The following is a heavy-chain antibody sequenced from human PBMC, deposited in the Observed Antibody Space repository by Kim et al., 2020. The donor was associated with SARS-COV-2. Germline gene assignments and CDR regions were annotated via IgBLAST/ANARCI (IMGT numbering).Heavy chain of an antibody. V-gene: IGHV7-4-1*02. J-gene: IGHJ6*03. CDR1: GYTFTSYA. CDR2: INTNTGNP. Sequence: ASVKVSCKASGYTFTSYAMNWVRQAPGQGLEWMGWINTNTGNPTYAQGFTGRFVFSLDTSVSTAYLQISSLKAEDTAVYYCARVTTITVTGTRYYYYMDVWGKGTTVTVSS. CDR3: ARVTTITVTGTRYYYYMDV. D-gene: IGHD4-4*01.